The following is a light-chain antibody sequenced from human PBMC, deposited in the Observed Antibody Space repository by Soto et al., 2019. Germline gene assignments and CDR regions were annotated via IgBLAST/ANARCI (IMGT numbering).Light chain of an antibody. CDR3: QQYVNSPPALI. CDR1: QSVSSSS. CDR2: GAS. Sequence: EFVLTQSPGTLSLSPGDRATLSCRASQSVSSSSLAWYQQKPGQAPRLLIFGASNRATGIPDRFSGRGSGTDFTLTISRLEPEDFAVYYCQQYVNSPPALIFGGGTKVEIK. J-gene: IGKJ4*01. V-gene: IGKV3-20*01.